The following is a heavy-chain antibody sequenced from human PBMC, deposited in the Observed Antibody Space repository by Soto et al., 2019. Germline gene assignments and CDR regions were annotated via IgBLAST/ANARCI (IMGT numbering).Heavy chain of an antibody. CDR3: ASLESDSYYFDY. D-gene: IGHD2-15*01. Sequence: EVQLVESGGGLVKPGGSLRLSCAASGFTFSSYSMNWVRQAPGKGLEWVSSISSSSSYIYYADSVKGRFTISRDNAKNSLYLQTNSLRAEDTAVYYCASLESDSYYFDYWGQGTLVTVSS. CDR2: ISSSSSYI. V-gene: IGHV3-21*01. J-gene: IGHJ4*02. CDR1: GFTFSSYS.